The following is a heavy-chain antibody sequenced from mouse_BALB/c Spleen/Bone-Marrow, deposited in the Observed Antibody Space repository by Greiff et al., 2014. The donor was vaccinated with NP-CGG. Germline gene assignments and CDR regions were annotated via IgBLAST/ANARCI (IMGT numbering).Heavy chain of an antibody. Sequence: EVQLVESGGGLVKPGGSLKLSCAASGFTFSDYYMYWVRQTPEKRLEWVATISDGGSYTYYPDSVKGRFTTSRDNVKNNLYLQMSSLKSEDTAMYYCARGPHDDDMDYWGQGTSVTVSS. D-gene: IGHD2-3*01. CDR1: GFTFSDYY. CDR3: ARGPHDDDMDY. J-gene: IGHJ4*01. CDR2: ISDGGSYT. V-gene: IGHV5-4*02.